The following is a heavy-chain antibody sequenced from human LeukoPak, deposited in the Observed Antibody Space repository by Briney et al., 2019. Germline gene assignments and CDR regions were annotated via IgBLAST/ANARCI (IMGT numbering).Heavy chain of an antibody. CDR3: ANILIDIVAPGDYFDY. D-gene: IGHD5-12*01. V-gene: IGHV3-23*01. CDR2: ISGSGGST. Sequence: GGSLRLSCAAFGFTFSNYAMSWVRQAPGRGLDWVSPISGSGGSTSYADSVKGRFTISRDNSKNTLYLQMNSLRAEDTAVYYCANILIDIVAPGDYFDYWGQGTLVTVSS. J-gene: IGHJ4*02. CDR1: GFTFSNYA.